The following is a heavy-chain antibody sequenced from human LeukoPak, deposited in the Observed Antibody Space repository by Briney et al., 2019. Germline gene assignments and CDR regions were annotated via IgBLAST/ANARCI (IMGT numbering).Heavy chain of an antibody. J-gene: IGHJ4*02. CDR3: ARGLSRTLRGPFDY. CDR1: GYTFTSYA. V-gene: IGHV1-69*05. CDR2: IIPIFGTA. Sequence: SVKVSCKASGYTFTSYAISWVRQAPGQGLEWMGGIIPIFGTATYAQKFQGRVTITTDESTSTAYMELSSLRSEDTAVFYCARGLSRTLRGPFDYWGQGTLVTVSS. D-gene: IGHD2/OR15-2a*01.